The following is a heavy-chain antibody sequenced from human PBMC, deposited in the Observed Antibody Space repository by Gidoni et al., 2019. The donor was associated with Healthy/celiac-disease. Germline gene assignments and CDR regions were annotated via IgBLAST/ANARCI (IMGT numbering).Heavy chain of an antibody. D-gene: IGHD6-19*01. CDR1: GFTLSSYA. J-gene: IGHJ4*02. Sequence: EVQLLESGGGLVQPGGSLRLSCAASGFTLSSYAMSGVRQAPGKGLEWVSAISGSGGSTYYADSVKGRFTISRDKSKNTLYLQMNSLRAEDTAVYYCAKSGGWYSLDYWGQGTLVTVSS. CDR2: ISGSGGST. CDR3: AKSGGWYSLDY. V-gene: IGHV3-23*01.